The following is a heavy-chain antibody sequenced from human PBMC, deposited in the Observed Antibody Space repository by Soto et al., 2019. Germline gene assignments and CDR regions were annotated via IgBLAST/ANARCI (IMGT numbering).Heavy chain of an antibody. J-gene: IGHJ6*02. D-gene: IGHD3-3*01. V-gene: IGHV3-23*01. CDR2: FSGTGGYT. Sequence: GGSLRLSCAAYGLPLSSYSMSLVRQAPGKGLEWVSTFSGTGGYTYYADSVKGRFTISRDDSKNTLYLQMNSLRAEDTAVYYCARGTAFLWSGYPQANYYGMDVWGQGNTVTVS. CDR1: GLPLSSYS. CDR3: ARGTAFLWSGYPQANYYGMDV.